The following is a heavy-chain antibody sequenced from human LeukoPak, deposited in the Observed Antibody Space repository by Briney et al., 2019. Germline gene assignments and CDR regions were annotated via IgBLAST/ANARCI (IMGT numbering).Heavy chain of an antibody. D-gene: IGHD3-22*01. J-gene: IGHJ4*02. CDR2: IHHDGST. V-gene: IGHV4-4*02. CDR1: GYSISSGYW. Sequence: PSETLSLTCDVSGYSISSGYWWSWVRQPPGKGLEWIGEIHHDGSTNYNPSLKSRATTSVDKSRNQFSVMLTPVTAADTAVYYCARNHYYSADYWGQGTLVTVSS. CDR3: ARNHYYSADY.